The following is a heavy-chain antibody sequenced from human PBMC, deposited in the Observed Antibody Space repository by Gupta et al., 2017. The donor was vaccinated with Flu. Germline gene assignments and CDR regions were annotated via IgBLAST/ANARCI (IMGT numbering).Heavy chain of an antibody. CDR1: GYTFTGHD. D-gene: IGHD3-16*01. CDR2: IKTNSGGA. CDR3: ASDVMGVDY. V-gene: IGHV1-2*02. J-gene: IGHJ4*02. Sequence: QLQLVQSGTEVKKPGASVKASCKAYGYTFTGHDIHWVRQAPGQGLEWMGWIKTNSGGANYAQKFEGRVTMTGDSSTSTAYMELTRLTSDDTAVYYCASDVMGVDYWGQGTLVTVSS.